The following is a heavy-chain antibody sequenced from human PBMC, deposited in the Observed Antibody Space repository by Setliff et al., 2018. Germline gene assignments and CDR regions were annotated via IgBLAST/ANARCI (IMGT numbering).Heavy chain of an antibody. D-gene: IGHD3-10*01. V-gene: IGHV3-7*01. Sequence: GGSLRLSCTASGLSYSNDWVSWVRQAPGKGLEWLASINPHGSEKYYAGSVKGRFTISRDNAKNSLSRQMNNLRTEDTAVYYCFGAGTCSYWGQGTLVTVSS. CDR3: FGAGTCSY. J-gene: IGHJ4*02. CDR2: INPHGSEK. CDR1: GLSYSNDW.